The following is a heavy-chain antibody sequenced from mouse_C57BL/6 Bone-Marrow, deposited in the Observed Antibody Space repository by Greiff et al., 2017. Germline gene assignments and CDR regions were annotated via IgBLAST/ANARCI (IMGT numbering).Heavy chain of an antibody. V-gene: IGHV5-6*02. CDR1: GFTFSSYG. J-gene: IGHJ2*01. Sequence: DVKLVESGGDLVKPGGSLKLSCAASGFTFSSYGMSWVRQTPDKRLEWVATISSGGSYTYYPDSVKGRFTISRDNAKNTLYLQMSSLKSEDTAMYYCARGLLFFDYWGQGTTLTVSS. CDR3: ARGLLFFDY. D-gene: IGHD2-10*01. CDR2: ISSGGSYT.